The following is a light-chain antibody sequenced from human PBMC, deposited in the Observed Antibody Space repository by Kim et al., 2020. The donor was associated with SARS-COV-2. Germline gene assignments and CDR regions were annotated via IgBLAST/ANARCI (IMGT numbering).Light chain of an antibody. V-gene: IGKV1-39*01. CDR3: QQNLRIPIT. Sequence: DIQMTQSPSSLSASVGDRVTITCRASQSISTYLNWYQQKPGKAPKLLIYAASSLQSGVPSRFSGSGSGTDFSLTISSLQPEDFATYYCQQNLRIPITFGQGTRLDIK. CDR1: QSISTY. J-gene: IGKJ5*01. CDR2: AAS.